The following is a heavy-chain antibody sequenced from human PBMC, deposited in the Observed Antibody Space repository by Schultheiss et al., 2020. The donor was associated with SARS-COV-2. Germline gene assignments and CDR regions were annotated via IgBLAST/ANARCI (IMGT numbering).Heavy chain of an antibody. D-gene: IGHD3-22*01. V-gene: IGHV2-5*02. CDR1: GFSLSTSGVG. Sequence: SGPTLVKPTQTLTLTCTLHGFSLSTSGVGVGWIRQPPGKALEWLALIYWDDDKRYSPSLKSRLTITKDTSKNQVVLTMTNMDPVDTATYYCARMGMYYYDSSSYYQWFDPWGQGTLVTVSS. CDR2: IYWDDDK. J-gene: IGHJ5*02. CDR3: ARMGMYYYDSSSYYQWFDP.